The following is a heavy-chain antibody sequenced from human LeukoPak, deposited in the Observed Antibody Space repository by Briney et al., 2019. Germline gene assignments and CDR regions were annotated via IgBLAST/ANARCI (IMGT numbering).Heavy chain of an antibody. V-gene: IGHV3-48*01. CDR3: VRQLVS. J-gene: IGHJ5*02. CDR2: ISSSSSSI. D-gene: IGHD5/OR15-5a*01. Sequence: GGSLRLSCAASGFTFCSYSMNWVRQAPGKGLEWVSYISSSSSSIYYADSVKGRFTISRDNAKNSLYLQMNSLRVEDTAVYYCVRQLVSWGQGTLVTVSS. CDR1: GFTFCSYS.